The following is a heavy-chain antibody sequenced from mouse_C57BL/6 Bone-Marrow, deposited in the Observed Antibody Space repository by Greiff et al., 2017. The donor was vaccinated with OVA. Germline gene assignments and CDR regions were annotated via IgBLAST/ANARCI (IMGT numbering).Heavy chain of an antibody. D-gene: IGHD2-4*01. Sequence: VKLQQPGAELVKPGASVKLSCKASGYTFTSYWMHWVKQRPGQGLEWIGMIHPNSGSTNYNEKFKSKATLTVDKSSSTAYMHLSSLTSEDSAVYYCARSRALRPGGAWFAYWGQGTLVTVSA. V-gene: IGHV1-64*01. CDR1: GYTFTSYW. CDR2: IHPNSGST. CDR3: ARSRALRPGGAWFAY. J-gene: IGHJ3*01.